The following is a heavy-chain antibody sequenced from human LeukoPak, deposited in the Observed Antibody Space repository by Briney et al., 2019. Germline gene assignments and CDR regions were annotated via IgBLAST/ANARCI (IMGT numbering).Heavy chain of an antibody. CDR1: GFTFTSYE. J-gene: IGHJ4*02. CDR3: ARDGYSSSWFFDY. CDR2: ISSSGSTI. V-gene: IGHV3-48*03. D-gene: IGHD6-13*01. Sequence: GGSLILSCAASGFTFTSYEMNWVRQAPGKGLEWVSYISSSGSTIYYADSVKGRFTISRDNAKNSLYLQMNSLRAEDTAVYYCARDGYSSSWFFDYWGQGTLVTVSS.